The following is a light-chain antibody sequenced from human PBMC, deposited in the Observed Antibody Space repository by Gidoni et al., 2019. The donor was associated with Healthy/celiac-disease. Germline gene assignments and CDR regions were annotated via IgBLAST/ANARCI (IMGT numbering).Light chain of an antibody. V-gene: IGLV3-1*01. CDR2: QDN. CDR3: QAWDSSTVV. Sequence: SYELTQPPSVSVSPGQTASITCSGDKLGDKYACWYQQKPGQSPVLVMYQDNMRPSGIPERFSGSHSGNTATLTIGGTQTMDEADYYCQAWDSSTVVFGGGTKLTVL. J-gene: IGLJ2*01. CDR1: KLGDKY.